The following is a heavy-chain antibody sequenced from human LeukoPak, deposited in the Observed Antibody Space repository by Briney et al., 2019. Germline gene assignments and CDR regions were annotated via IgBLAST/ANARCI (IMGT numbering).Heavy chain of an antibody. V-gene: IGHV3-23*01. D-gene: IGHD6-13*01. Sequence: GGSLRLSCAASGFTFSSYAMSWVRQAPGKGLEWVSAISGSGGSTYYADSVKGRFTISRDNSKDTPYLQMNSLRAEDMAVYYCAKDRDSSSWGASAFDIWGQGTMVTVSS. J-gene: IGHJ3*02. CDR2: ISGSGGST. CDR3: AKDRDSSSWGASAFDI. CDR1: GFTFSSYA.